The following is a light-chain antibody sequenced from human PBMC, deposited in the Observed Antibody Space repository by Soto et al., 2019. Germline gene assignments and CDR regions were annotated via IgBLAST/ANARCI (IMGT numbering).Light chain of an antibody. V-gene: IGKV3-11*01. CDR2: DAS. CDR3: QQRRALPRV. CDR1: QSVGTY. Sequence: EIVLTQSPATLSLSPGERATLSCRASQSVGTYLGWYQQKPGQASRLLIYDASKRAIGIPDRFSGSGYGTDFNLTISSLEPGDSAVYYCQQRRALPRVFGGGTRME. J-gene: IGKJ4*01.